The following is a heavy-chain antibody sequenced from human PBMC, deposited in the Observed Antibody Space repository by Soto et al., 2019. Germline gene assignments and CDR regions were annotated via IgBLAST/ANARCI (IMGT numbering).Heavy chain of an antibody. CDR1: GFTFSSYE. Sequence: GSLRLSCAASGFTFSSYEMNWVRQAPGKGLEWVSYISGSTGYTNYADSVKGRFTISRDNAKNSLYLQMNSLRAEDTAMYFCARGTLDCGGDCYDYWGQGALVTVSS. V-gene: IGHV3-21*05. CDR3: ARGTLDCGGDCYDY. D-gene: IGHD2-21*02. J-gene: IGHJ4*02. CDR2: ISGSTGYT.